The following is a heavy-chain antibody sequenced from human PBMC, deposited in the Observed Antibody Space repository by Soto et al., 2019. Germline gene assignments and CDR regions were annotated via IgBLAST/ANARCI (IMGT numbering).Heavy chain of an antibody. CDR2: IIPIFGTA. V-gene: IGHV1-69*06. CDR1: GGTFSSYA. Sequence: GASVKVSCKASGGTFSSYAISWVRQAPGQGLEWMGGIIPIFGTANYAQKFQGRVTITADKSTSTAYMELSSLRSEDTAVYYCARPRHPGYCTNGVCYMVKENYYYGMDAWGQGTTVTVSS. CDR3: ARPRHPGYCTNGVCYMVKENYYYGMDA. J-gene: IGHJ6*02. D-gene: IGHD2-8*01.